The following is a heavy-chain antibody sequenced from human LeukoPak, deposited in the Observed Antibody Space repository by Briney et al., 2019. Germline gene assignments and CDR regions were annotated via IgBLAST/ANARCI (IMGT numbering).Heavy chain of an antibody. CDR3: AGAPAASPTWFDP. D-gene: IGHD2-2*01. Sequence: PSETLSLTCTISRGSITNYYWSWIRQPPGKGLVWIGYVFYSGSTNYNPSLKSRVTISLDTSRNQFSLKLSSVTAADTAVYYCAGAPAASPTWFDPWGQGTLVTVSS. CDR1: RGSITNYY. CDR2: VFYSGST. J-gene: IGHJ5*02. V-gene: IGHV4-59*03.